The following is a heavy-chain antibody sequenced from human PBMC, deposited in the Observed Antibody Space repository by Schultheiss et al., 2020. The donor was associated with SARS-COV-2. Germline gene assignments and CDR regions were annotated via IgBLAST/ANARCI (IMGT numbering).Heavy chain of an antibody. CDR2: IYHSGST. CDR1: GGSISSGDYS. V-gene: IGHV4-30-2*03. D-gene: IGHD2-21*02. CDR3: AHIVVLTAPRYYFDY. Sequence: SQTLSLTCTVSGGSISSGDYSWSWIRQPPGKGLEWIGSIYHSGSTYYNPSLKSRVTISVDTSKNQFSLKLSSVTAADTAVYYCAHIVVLTAPRYYFDYWGQGTLVTVSS. J-gene: IGHJ4*02.